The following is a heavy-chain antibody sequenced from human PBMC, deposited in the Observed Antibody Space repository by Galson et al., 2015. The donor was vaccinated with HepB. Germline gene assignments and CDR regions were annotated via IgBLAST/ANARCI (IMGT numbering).Heavy chain of an antibody. CDR3: ARGIVGATYYYYGMGV. CDR1: GYTFFTNY. J-gene: IGHJ6*02. Sequence: SVKVSCKASGYTFFTNYIHWVRQAPGQGLEWMGIINPSGGPTSYAQKFQGRVTMTRDTSTSTVFMELSSLRSEDTAVYYCARGIVGATYYYYGMGVWGQGTTVTVSS. V-gene: IGHV1-46*01. D-gene: IGHD1-26*01. CDR2: INPSGGPT.